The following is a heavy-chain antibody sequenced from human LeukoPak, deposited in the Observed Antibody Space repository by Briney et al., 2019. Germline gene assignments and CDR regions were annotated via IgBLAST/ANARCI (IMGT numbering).Heavy chain of an antibody. V-gene: IGHV3-11*01. D-gene: IGHD5-18*01. CDR2: ISGGGSSI. CDR3: ARRGYSYGKDYYYHYGVDV. J-gene: IGHJ6*02. CDR1: GFTFSDYY. Sequence: SLRVSGASPGFTFSDYYMSWIRQAPLKGLGWVSYISGGGSSIYYADSVRGRFTISRDNAKKSLYQQMNSLRAEDTAVYYCARRGYSYGKDYYYHYGVDVWGQGTTVTVSS.